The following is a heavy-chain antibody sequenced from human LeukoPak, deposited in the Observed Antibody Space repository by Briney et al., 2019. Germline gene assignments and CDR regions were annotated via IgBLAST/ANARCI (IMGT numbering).Heavy chain of an antibody. CDR1: GGSSSGYY. J-gene: IGHJ4*02. V-gene: IGHV4-34*01. CDR3: ARGTPRYLYYYDSSGYRYFDY. D-gene: IGHD3-22*01. CDR2: INQSGST. Sequence: SETLSLTCAVYGGSSSGYYWSWIRQPPGKGLEWIGEINQSGSTNYNPSLKSRVTISVDTSKNQFSLKLSSVTAADTAVYYCARGTPRYLYYYDSSGYRYFDYWGQGTLVTVSS.